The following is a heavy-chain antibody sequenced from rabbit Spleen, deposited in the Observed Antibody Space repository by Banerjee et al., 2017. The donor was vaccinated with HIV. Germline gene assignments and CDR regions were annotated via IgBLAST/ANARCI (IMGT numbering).Heavy chain of an antibody. D-gene: IGHD4-2*01. J-gene: IGHJ4*01. V-gene: IGHV1S45*01. Sequence: QQQLEESGGGLVQPEGSLTLTCTASGLALSANYWMSWVRQAPGKGLEWIACIDVTKSGRTYYATWAKGRFTISETSSPTVTLQMTSLTAADTATYFCARDAAGREDFNLWGPGTLVTVS. CDR1: GLALSANYW. CDR3: ARDAAGREDFNL. CDR2: IDVTKSGRT.